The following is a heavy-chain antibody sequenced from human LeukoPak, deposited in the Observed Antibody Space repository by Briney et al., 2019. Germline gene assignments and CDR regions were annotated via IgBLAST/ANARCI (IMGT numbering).Heavy chain of an antibody. D-gene: IGHD2-2*02. CDR3: ARDPEDYHYCSSTSCYTNELTAPVFDP. CDR2: INPNSGGT. CDR1: GYTFTGYY. J-gene: IGHJ5*02. Sequence: GASVKVSCKASGYTFTGYYMHWVRQAPGQGLEWMGWINPNSGGTNYAQKFQGRVTMTRDTSISTAYMELSRLRSDDTAVYYCARDPEDYHYCSSTSCYTNELTAPVFDPWGQGTLVTVSS. V-gene: IGHV1-2*02.